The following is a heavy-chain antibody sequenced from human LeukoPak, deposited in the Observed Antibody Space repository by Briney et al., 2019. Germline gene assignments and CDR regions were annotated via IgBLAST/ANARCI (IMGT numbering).Heavy chain of an antibody. CDR1: GFILSSYW. CDR2: IKQDGSDK. J-gene: IGHJ6*02. CDR3: GRPRPYDTRYYAYYGMDV. V-gene: IGHV3-7*01. Sequence: PGGSLRLSCAASGFILSSYWMTWVRQAPGKGLEYVANIKQDGSDKYYVDSVKGRFTISRDNAKNSLYLQMNSLRAEDRAVYYCGRPRPYDTRYYAYYGMDVWGQGTTVTVSS. D-gene: IGHD3-9*01.